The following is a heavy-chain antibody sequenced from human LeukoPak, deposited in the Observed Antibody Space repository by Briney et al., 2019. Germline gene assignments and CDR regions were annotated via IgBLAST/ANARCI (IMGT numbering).Heavy chain of an antibody. CDR1: RFTFSNYW. Sequence: PGGSLRLSCAASRFTFSNYWMHWVRQAPGKGLVWVSRINSDGSSISYADSVKGRFTISRDNAKNKLYLLMNSLRAEDTAVYYCARRAAALGAFDYWGQGTLVTVSS. CDR2: INSDGSSI. D-gene: IGHD6-13*01. J-gene: IGHJ4*02. V-gene: IGHV3-74*01. CDR3: ARRAAALGAFDY.